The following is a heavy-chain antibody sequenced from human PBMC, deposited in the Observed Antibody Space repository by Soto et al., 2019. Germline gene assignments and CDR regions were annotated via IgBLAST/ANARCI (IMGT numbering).Heavy chain of an antibody. CDR2: ISGSGDST. J-gene: IGHJ6*02. CDR1: GFTFSSYA. V-gene: IGHV3-23*01. D-gene: IGHD2-2*02. CDR3: AKGGYCSSTSCYKVLHYSYNMDV. Sequence: GGSLRLSCAASGFTFSSYAMSWVRQAPGKGLEWVSGISGSGDSTYYADSVKGRFTISRDNSKNTLHLQMDSLRAEDTAVYYCAKGGYCSSTSCYKVLHYSYNMDVWGQGTTVTVSS.